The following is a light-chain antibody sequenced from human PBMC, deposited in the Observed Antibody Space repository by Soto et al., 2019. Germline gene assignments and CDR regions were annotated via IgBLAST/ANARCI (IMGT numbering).Light chain of an antibody. CDR2: GAS. CDR3: QQSYSTPLT. J-gene: IGKJ4*01. CDR1: QSLSSSY. V-gene: IGKV3D-20*02. Sequence: EIVMTQSPATLSVSAGERATLSCRATQSLSSSYLAWYQQKPGQAPRLLIYGASSRATGIPDRFSGSGSGTDFTLTISSLQPEDFATYYCQQSYSTPLTFGGGTKVDI.